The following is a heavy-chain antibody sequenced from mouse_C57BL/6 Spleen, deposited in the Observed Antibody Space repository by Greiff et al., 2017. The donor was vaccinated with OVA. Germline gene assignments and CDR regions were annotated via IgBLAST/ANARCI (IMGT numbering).Heavy chain of an antibody. CDR1: GYTFTSYW. CDR3: ARSWVAY. CDR2: IDPSDSYT. Sequence: KQSCKASGYTFTSYWMQWVKQRPGQGLEWIGEIDPSDSYTNYNQKFKGKATLTVDTSSSTAYMQLSSLTSEDSAVYYCARSWVAYWGQGTLVTVSA. J-gene: IGHJ3*01. V-gene: IGHV1-50*01.